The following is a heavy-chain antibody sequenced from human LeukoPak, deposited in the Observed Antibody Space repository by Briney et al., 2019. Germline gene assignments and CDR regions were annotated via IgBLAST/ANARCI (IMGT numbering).Heavy chain of an antibody. Sequence: GGSLRLSCAASGFTFSNYAMSWVRQAPGKGLEWVSAISGSGVSTYYADSVKGRFTISRDISKNTLYLQMNSLRAEDTAIYYCARENRLAATGTSYYHYYGMDVWGQGTTVTVSS. V-gene: IGHV3-23*01. D-gene: IGHD6-13*01. CDR3: ARENRLAATGTSYYHYYGMDV. J-gene: IGHJ6*02. CDR1: GFTFSNYA. CDR2: ISGSGVST.